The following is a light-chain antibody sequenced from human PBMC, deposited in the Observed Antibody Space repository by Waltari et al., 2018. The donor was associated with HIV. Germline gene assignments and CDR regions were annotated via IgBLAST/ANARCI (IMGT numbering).Light chain of an antibody. CDR3: AAWDDSLREV. CDR1: SSNIGRNF. Sequence: QSVLTQPPSASGTPGPSDTISCSGSSSNIGRNFVYLYQQLPGTAPNLLIYRNNQRPSGVPDRFSGSKSGTSASLAISGLRSEDEADYYCAAWDDSLREVFGGGTKLTVL. J-gene: IGLJ3*02. V-gene: IGLV1-47*01. CDR2: RNN.